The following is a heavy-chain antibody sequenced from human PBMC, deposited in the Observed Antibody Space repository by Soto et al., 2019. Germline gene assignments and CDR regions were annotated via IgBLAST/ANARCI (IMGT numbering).Heavy chain of an antibody. J-gene: IGHJ4*02. CDR3: ARTFAGEGYSPPQY. V-gene: IGHV1-46*01. CDR1: GYTFSNYY. CDR2: INPSTGGT. D-gene: IGHD2-21*01. Sequence: QVQLVQSGTEVRMPGASVKVSCKASGYTFSNYYIHWVRQAPGQGLELMGLINPSTGGTSYTQKLQVRLSMTRDTYTSTVYMELNSLRSDDTAIFYCARTFAGEGYSPPQYWGQGTLVIVSS.